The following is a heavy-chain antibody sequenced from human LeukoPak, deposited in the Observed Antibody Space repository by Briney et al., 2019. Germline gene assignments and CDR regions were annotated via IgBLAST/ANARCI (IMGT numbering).Heavy chain of an antibody. CDR1: GYSISSGYY. CDR3: ARDYGDLSDAFDI. Sequence: SETLSLTCAVSGYSISSGYYWGWIRQPPGKGLEWIGSIYHSGSTYYNPSLKSRVTISVDTSKNQFSLTLSSVTAADTAVYYCARDYGDLSDAFDIWGQGTMVTVSS. CDR2: IYHSGST. J-gene: IGHJ3*02. V-gene: IGHV4-38-2*02. D-gene: IGHD4-17*01.